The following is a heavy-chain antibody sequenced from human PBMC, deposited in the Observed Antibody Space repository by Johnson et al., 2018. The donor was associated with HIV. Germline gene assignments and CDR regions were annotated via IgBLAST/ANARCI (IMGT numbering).Heavy chain of an antibody. D-gene: IGHD3-10*01. CDR3: ARGAIGSFDI. Sequence: VQLVESGGGLVQPGGSLRLSCAASGFTFSSYDMHWVRQAPGKGLMWVSNIKTDGSNTNYADSVKGRFTISRDNAKNTVYLQMDSLRDEDMAVYYCARGAIGSFDIWGQGTMVTVSA. J-gene: IGHJ3*02. CDR2: IKTDGSNT. V-gene: IGHV3-74*02. CDR1: GFTFSSYD.